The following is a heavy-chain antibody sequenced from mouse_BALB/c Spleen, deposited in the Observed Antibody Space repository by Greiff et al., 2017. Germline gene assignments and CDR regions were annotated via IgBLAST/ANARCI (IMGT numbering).Heavy chain of an antibody. V-gene: IGHV2-2*02. Sequence: VQGVESGPGLVQPSQSLSITCTVSGFSLTSYGVHWVRQSPGKGLEWLGVIWSGGSTDYNAAFISRLSISKDNSKSQVFFKMNSLQANDTAIYYCARKGDGYYVWFAYWGQGTLVTVSA. CDR1: GFSLTSYG. CDR3: ARKGDGYYVWFAY. J-gene: IGHJ3*01. CDR2: IWSGGST. D-gene: IGHD2-3*01.